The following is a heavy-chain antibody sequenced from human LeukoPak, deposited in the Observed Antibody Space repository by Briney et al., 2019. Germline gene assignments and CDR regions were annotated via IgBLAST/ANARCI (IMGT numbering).Heavy chain of an antibody. Sequence: GGSLRLSCAASGFTFSSYAMSWVRQAPGKGLEWVAVISYDGSNKYYADSVKGRFTISRDNSKNTLYLQMNSLRAEDTAVYYCARDNIVVVPAAMRYFDYWGQGTLVTVSS. D-gene: IGHD2-2*01. J-gene: IGHJ4*02. V-gene: IGHV3-30-3*01. CDR3: ARDNIVVVPAAMRYFDY. CDR1: GFTFSSYA. CDR2: ISYDGSNK.